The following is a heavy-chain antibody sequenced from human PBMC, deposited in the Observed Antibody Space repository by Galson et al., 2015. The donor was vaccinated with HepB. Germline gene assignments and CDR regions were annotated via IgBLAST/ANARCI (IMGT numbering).Heavy chain of an antibody. CDR2: ISWKSGGI. D-gene: IGHD3-10*01. CDR3: AKDKNYYGSGSYSYGMDV. V-gene: IGHV3-9*01. Sequence: SLRLSCAASGFTFDDSAMHWVRQAPGKGLEWVSGISWKSGGIGYADSVKGRFTISRDNAKSSLYLQMNSLRAEDTALYYRAKDKNYYGSGSYSYGMDVWGQGTTVTVSS. J-gene: IGHJ6*02. CDR1: GFTFDDSA.